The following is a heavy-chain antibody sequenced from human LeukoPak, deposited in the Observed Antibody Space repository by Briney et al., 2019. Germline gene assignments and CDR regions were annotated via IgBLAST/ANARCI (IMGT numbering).Heavy chain of an antibody. CDR1: GYTFTGYY. J-gene: IGHJ4*02. Sequence: GASVKVSCKASGYTFTGYYMHWVRQAPGQGLEWMGWINPNSGGTNYAQKFQGRVTMTRDTSISTAYMELSRLRSGGTAVYYCARDQHYYDSSGYYSWGQGTLVTVSS. CDR3: ARDQHYYDSSGYYS. CDR2: INPNSGGT. V-gene: IGHV1-2*02. D-gene: IGHD3-22*01.